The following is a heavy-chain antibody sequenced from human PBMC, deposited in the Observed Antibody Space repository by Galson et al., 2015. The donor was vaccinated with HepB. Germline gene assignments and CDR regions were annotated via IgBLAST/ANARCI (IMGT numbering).Heavy chain of an antibody. CDR3: AKETGKWSGYYMTYYFGMDV. CDR1: GFTFDNYG. Sequence: SLRLSCAASGFTFDNYGIHWVRQAPGKGLEWVAGISYDGSNKYYGDSVGGRFTISRDTSKNTVYLQMNSLRAEDTAVYFCAKETGKWSGYYMTYYFGMDVWGQGTTVTVSS. V-gene: IGHV3-30*18. J-gene: IGHJ6*02. D-gene: IGHD3-3*01. CDR2: ISYDGSNK.